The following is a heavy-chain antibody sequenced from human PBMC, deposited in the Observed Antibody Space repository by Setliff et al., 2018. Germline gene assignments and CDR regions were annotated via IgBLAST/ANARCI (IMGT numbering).Heavy chain of an antibody. Sequence: GGSLRLSCAASVSVFSRFDMSWVRQAPGKGLEWVSVFTHSGVTYYTPSAKGRFVISRDESKNTLYLQMNSLRPEDTAVYYCARARPYDILTGYYDYWGQGTLVTVSS. D-gene: IGHD3-9*01. CDR1: VSVFSRFD. CDR3: ARARPYDILTGYYDY. CDR2: FTHSGVT. J-gene: IGHJ4*02. V-gene: IGHV3-23*01.